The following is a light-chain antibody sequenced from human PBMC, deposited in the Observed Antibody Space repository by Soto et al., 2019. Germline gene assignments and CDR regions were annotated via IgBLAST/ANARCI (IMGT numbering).Light chain of an antibody. J-gene: IGLJ3*02. CDR3: SSWDRGLDNWM. Sequence: QSVPTQPPSASGTPGQRVTITCYGDNSNIASNSVNWYQQLPGTAPKLLIYSDNRRPSGVPDRFSASKSGASAFLTISGLQSDDEADYYCSSWDRGLDNWMFGGGTKLTAL. V-gene: IGLV1-44*01. CDR1: NSNIASNS. CDR2: SDN.